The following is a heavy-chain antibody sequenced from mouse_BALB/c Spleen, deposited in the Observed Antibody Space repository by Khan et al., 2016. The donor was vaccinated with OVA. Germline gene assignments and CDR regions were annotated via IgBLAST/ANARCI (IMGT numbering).Heavy chain of an antibody. D-gene: IGHD1-1*01. CDR1: GFSLTSYG. J-gene: IGHJ4*01. V-gene: IGHV2-3*01. CDR3: AKFTPAYYAMDY. Sequence: VELVESGPGLVAPSQSLSITCTVSGFSLTSYGVNWVRQPPGKDLEWLGVIWGDGSTNYHSALISRLIISKDNSKSQVFLKLNSLQTDDTATHDCAKFTPAYYAMDYWGQGSSVTVSS. CDR2: IWGDGST.